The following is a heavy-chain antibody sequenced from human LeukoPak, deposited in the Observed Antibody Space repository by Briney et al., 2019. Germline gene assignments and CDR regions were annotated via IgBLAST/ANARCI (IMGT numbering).Heavy chain of an antibody. CDR1: GGTFSSYA. CDR2: IIPIFGTA. V-gene: IGHV1-69*06. Sequence: SVKVSCKASGGTFSSYAISWVRQAPGQGLEWMGGIIPIFGTANYAQKFQGRVTITADKSTSTAYMELSSLRSEDTAVYYCAREGYDILTGYYSNWFDPWGQGTLVTVSS. CDR3: AREGYDILTGYYSNWFDP. J-gene: IGHJ5*02. D-gene: IGHD3-9*01.